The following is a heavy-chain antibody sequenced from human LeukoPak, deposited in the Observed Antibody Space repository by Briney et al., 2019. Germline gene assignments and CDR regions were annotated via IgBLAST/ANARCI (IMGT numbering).Heavy chain of an antibody. CDR3: ARWSSSENWFDP. Sequence: SVKVSCKASGGTFSSYAISWVRQAPGQGLEWMGGIIPIFGTANYAQKFQGSVTITTDESTSTAYMELSSLRSEDTAVYYCARWSSSENWFDPWGQGTLVTVSS. CDR2: IIPIFGTA. V-gene: IGHV1-69*05. J-gene: IGHJ5*02. D-gene: IGHD3-10*01. CDR1: GGTFSSYA.